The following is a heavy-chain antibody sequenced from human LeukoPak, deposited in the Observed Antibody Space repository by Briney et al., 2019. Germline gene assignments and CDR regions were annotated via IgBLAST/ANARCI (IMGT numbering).Heavy chain of an antibody. D-gene: IGHD3-16*02. J-gene: IGHJ1*01. Sequence: SETLSLTCTVSGGSISSYYWSWIRQPPGKGLEWIGYIYYSGSTNYNPSLKSRVTISVDTSKNQFSLKLSSVTAADTAVYYCAVGELSLYAQHWGQGTLVTVSS. V-gene: IGHV4-59*01. CDR1: GGSISSYY. CDR2: IYYSGST. CDR3: AVGELSLYAQH.